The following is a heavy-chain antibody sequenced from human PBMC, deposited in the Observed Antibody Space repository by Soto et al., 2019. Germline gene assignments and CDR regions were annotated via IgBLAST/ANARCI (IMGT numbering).Heavy chain of an antibody. CDR3: ARERYYDFWRGYYAPDNYGMDV. CDR1: GYTFTSYG. V-gene: IGHV1-18*01. Sequence: QVQLVQSGAEVKKPGASVKVSCKASGYTFTSYGISWVRQAPGQGLEWMGWISAYNGNTNYAQKRKGRVTMTTDTSTSTAYMELRSLRSDDTAVYYCARERYYDFWRGYYAPDNYGMDVWGQGTTVTVSS. J-gene: IGHJ6*02. CDR2: ISAYNGNT. D-gene: IGHD3-3*01.